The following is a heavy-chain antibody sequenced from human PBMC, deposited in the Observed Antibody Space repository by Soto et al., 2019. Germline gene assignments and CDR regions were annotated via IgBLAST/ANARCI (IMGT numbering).Heavy chain of an antibody. CDR2: ISWDGGST. CDR3: AKVYSSSWYSEYYYYGMDV. J-gene: IGHJ6*02. Sequence: GGSLRLSCAASGFTFDDYTMHWVRQAPGKGLEWVSLISWDGGSTYYADSVKGRFTISRDNSKNSLYLQMNSLRTEDTALYYCAKVYSSSWYSEYYYYGMDVWGQGTTVTVSS. V-gene: IGHV3-43*01. CDR1: GFTFDDYT. D-gene: IGHD6-13*01.